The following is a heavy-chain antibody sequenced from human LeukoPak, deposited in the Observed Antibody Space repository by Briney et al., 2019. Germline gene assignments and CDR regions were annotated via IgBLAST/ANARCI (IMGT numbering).Heavy chain of an antibody. CDR3: ARVVATITSRWDWFDP. CDR2: IYYSGST. CDR1: GGSISSGGYY. V-gene: IGHV4-31*03. Sequence: SETLSLTCTVSGGSISSGGYYWSWIRQHPGKGLEWIGYIYYSGSTYYNPSLKSRVTISVDTSKNQFSLKLSSVTAADTAVYYCARVVATITSRWDWFDPWGQGTLVTVSS. D-gene: IGHD5-12*01. J-gene: IGHJ5*02.